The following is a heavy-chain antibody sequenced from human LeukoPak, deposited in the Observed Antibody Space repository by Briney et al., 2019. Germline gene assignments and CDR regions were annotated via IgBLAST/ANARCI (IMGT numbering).Heavy chain of an antibody. CDR3: ARRTKYYDVWSGYPGPHDY. CDR1: GGSFSGYY. D-gene: IGHD3-3*01. J-gene: IGHJ4*02. V-gene: IGHV4-34*01. CDR2: INHSGST. Sequence: PSETLSLTCAVYGGSFSGYYWSWIRQPPGKELEWIGEINHSGSTNYNPSLKSRVTISVDTSKNQFSLKLSSVTAADTAVYYCARRTKYYDVWSGYPGPHDYWGQGTLVTVSS.